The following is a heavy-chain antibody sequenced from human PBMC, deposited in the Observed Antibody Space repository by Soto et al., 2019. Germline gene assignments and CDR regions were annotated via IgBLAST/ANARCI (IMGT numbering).Heavy chain of an antibody. J-gene: IGHJ4*02. V-gene: IGHV3-23*01. D-gene: IGHD3-10*01. CDR2: ITDNGGGA. Sequence: PGGSLRLSCGASGLTCGSRAMSWVRQAPGEGLQWVATITDNGGGAKYADSVRGRFVISRDNSKKTLYLQMTSLTAEDSAMYFCARGSTESYPGSRIFDFWGRGTLVTVSS. CDR3: ARGSTESYPGSRIFDF. CDR1: GLTCGSRA.